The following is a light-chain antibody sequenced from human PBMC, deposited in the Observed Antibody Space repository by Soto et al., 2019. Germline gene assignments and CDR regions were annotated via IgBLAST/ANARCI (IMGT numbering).Light chain of an antibody. J-gene: IGLJ3*02. Sequence: QPLLTQSPSASASLGASVKLTCTLSSGHSNYAIAWHQQQPEKGPRYLMKLNSDGSHSKGDGIPDRFSGSSSGAERYLTISSLQSEDEADYYCQTWGTGRVFGGGTKLTVL. CDR3: QTWGTGRV. CDR2: LNSDGSH. CDR1: SGHSNYA. V-gene: IGLV4-69*01.